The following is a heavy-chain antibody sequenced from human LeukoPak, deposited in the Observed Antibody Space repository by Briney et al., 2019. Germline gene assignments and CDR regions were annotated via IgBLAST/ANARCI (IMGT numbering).Heavy chain of an antibody. V-gene: IGHV3-23*01. J-gene: IGHJ6*03. CDR2: ISGSGGST. CDR3: AKGTSWYQNYYYYMDV. Sequence: PGGSLRLACAASGFTFSSVGMSWVRQAPGKGLEWVSAISGSGGSTYYADSVKGRFTISRDNSKNTLYLQMNSLRAEDTAVYYCAKGTSWYQNYYYYMDVWGKGTTVTISS. CDR1: GFTFSSVG. D-gene: IGHD2-2*01.